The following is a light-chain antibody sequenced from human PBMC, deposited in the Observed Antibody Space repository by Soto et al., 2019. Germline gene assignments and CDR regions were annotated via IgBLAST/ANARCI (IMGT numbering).Light chain of an antibody. CDR3: QQSYSTRWT. CDR1: QTINNY. V-gene: IGKV1-39*01. CDR2: AAS. Sequence: DIQMTQSPSSLSASVGDIVTITCRASQTINNYLNWYQQKPGRAPKLLIYAASSLQSGVPSRFSGSGSGTYFTLSISSLEPEDFATYYWQQSYSTRWTFGQGTKVEI. J-gene: IGKJ1*01.